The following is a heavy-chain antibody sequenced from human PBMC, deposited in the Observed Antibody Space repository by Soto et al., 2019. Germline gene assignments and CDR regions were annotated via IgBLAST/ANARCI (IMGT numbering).Heavy chain of an antibody. V-gene: IGHV1-69*01. CDR2: IIPVFGTT. CDR3: SISNSYGRVAF. Sequence: QVQLVQSWAEVKKPGSSVRVSCTASGGTLNSYTISWVRQAPGHGLEGMGGIIPVFGTTDYAQKFQGSVTIPADQSTRTASRDLFSLRSEDTAIYYCSISNSYGRVAFCGQGTLAPVSS. D-gene: IGHD4-17*01. J-gene: IGHJ4*02. CDR1: GGTLNSYT.